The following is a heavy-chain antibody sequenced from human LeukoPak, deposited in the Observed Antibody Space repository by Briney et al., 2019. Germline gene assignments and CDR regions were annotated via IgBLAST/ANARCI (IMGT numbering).Heavy chain of an antibody. Sequence: PGGSLRLSCAASGFTFSNYTMNWVRQAPGKGLEWISSISSTTSYIYYADSVKGRFTISRDNAKNTLYLQMNSLKAEDTAIYYCAREGGSYSNYFDYWGQGTLVTVSS. CDR3: AREGGSYSNYFDY. CDR2: ISSTTSYI. J-gene: IGHJ4*02. CDR1: GFTFSNYT. D-gene: IGHD1-26*01. V-gene: IGHV3-21*01.